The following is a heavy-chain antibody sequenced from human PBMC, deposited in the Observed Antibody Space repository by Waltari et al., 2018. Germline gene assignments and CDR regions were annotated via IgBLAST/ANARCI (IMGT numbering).Heavy chain of an antibody. CDR1: GGSISSGSYY. J-gene: IGHJ4*02. CDR3: ARAGARQQLIPFDY. Sequence: QVQLQESGPGLVKPSQTLSLTCTVSGGSISSGSYYWSWIRQPAGKGLEWIGYIYTSGSTNYNPSLKSRVTISVDTSKNQFSLKLSSVTAADTAVYYCARAGARQQLIPFDYWGQGTLVTVSS. CDR2: IYTSGST. D-gene: IGHD6-13*01. V-gene: IGHV4-61*09.